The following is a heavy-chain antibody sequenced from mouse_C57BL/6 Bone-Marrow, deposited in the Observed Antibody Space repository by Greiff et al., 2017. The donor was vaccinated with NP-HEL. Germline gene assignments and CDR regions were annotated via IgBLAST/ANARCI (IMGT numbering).Heavy chain of an antibody. CDR1: GYSFTGYF. CDR2: INPYNGDT. Sequence: EVQRVESGPELVKPGDSVKISCKASGYSFTGYFMNWVMQSHGKSLEWIGRINPYNGDTFYNQKFKGKATLTVDKSSSTAHMELRSLTSEDSAVYYCARGSYDGYYPYAMDYWGQGTSVTVSS. V-gene: IGHV1-20*01. D-gene: IGHD2-3*01. J-gene: IGHJ4*01. CDR3: ARGSYDGYYPYAMDY.